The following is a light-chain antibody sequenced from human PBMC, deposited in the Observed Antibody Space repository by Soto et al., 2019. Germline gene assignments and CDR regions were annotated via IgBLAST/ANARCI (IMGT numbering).Light chain of an antibody. CDR2: DVS. CDR1: SRDVGAYNF. J-gene: IGLJ1*01. V-gene: IGLV2-14*03. Sequence: QSALTQPASVSGSPGQRITISCPGSSRDVGAYNFVSWYQQHPGKVPKLMIFDVSSRPSGVSDRFSGSKSGNTSSLTISRLQAEDEGDYYCTSYTSSSTHVFGSGPKLAVL. CDR3: TSYTSSSTHV.